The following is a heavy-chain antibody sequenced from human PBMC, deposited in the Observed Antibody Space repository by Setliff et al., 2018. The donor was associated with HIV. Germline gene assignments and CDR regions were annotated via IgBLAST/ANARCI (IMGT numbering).Heavy chain of an antibody. J-gene: IGHJ3*01. CDR3: AKEGGLYFGMLIHDAIDL. Sequence: SETLSLTCAVYGGSFSSYYWIWIRQPPGKGLEWIGEINHSGSTAYNPSLKSRVTISVDTSKNQFSLKLNSVTAADTAVYYCAKEGGLYFGMLIHDAIDLWGQGTMVTVSS. V-gene: IGHV4-34*01. CDR2: INHSGST. CDR1: GGSFSSYY. D-gene: IGHD3-3*01.